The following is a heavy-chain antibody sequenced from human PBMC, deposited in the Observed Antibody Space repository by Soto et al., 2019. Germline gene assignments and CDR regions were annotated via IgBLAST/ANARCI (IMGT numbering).Heavy chain of an antibody. CDR2: IIPIFGTA. D-gene: IGHD4-17*01. V-gene: IGHV1-69*13. CDR1: GGTFSSYA. Sequence: GASVKVSCKASGGTFSSYAISWVRQAPGQGLEWMGGIIPIFGTANYAQKFQGRVTITADESTSTAYMELSSLRSEDTAVYYCAREGAGLYGSNSVFYFDYWGQETLVTVSS. J-gene: IGHJ4*01. CDR3: AREGAGLYGSNSVFYFDY.